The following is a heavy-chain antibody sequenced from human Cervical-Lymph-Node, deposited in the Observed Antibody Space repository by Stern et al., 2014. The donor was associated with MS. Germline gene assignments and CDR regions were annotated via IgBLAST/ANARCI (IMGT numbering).Heavy chain of an antibody. J-gene: IGHJ4*02. CDR1: GYSFTSYW. CDR2: IYPGDSDT. D-gene: IGHD2-2*01. V-gene: IGHV5-51*01. Sequence: EVQLVQSGAEVKKPGESLKISCKGSGYSFTSYWIGWVRQMPGKGLEWMGIIYPGDSDTRYSPSFQGQVTISADKSISTAYLQWSSLKASDTAMYYCARLLSPIVVVPAAPFDYWGQGTLVTVSS. CDR3: ARLLSPIVVVPAAPFDY.